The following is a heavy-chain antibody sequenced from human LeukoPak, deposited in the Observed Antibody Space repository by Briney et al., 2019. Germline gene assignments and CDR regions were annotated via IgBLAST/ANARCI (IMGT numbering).Heavy chain of an antibody. CDR2: IIPIFGTA. J-gene: IGHJ3*02. V-gene: IGHV1-69*05. CDR1: GGTFSSYA. D-gene: IGHD2-15*01. CDR3: ARDRIIVSSRVSDAFDI. Sequence: ASVKLSCKASGGTFSSYAISWVRQAPGQGREWMGGIIPIFGTANYAQKFQGRVTITTDESTSTAYMELSSLRSEDTAVYYCARDRIIVSSRVSDAFDIWGQGTMVTVSS.